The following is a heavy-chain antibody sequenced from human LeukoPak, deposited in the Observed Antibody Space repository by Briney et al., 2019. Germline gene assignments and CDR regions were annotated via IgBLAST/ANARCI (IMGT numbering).Heavy chain of an antibody. J-gene: IGHJ4*02. Sequence: SETLSLTCTVSGGSISSYYWSWIRQPAGKGLEWIGRIYTSGSTNYNPSLKSRVTISVDKSKNQFSLKLSSVTAADTAVYYCAGDYSGSWSRGFDYWGQGTLVTVSS. D-gene: IGHD6-13*01. V-gene: IGHV4-4*07. CDR1: GGSISSYY. CDR3: AGDYSGSWSRGFDY. CDR2: IYTSGST.